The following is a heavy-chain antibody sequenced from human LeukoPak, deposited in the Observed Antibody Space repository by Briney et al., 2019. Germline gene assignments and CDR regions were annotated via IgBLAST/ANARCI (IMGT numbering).Heavy chain of an antibody. CDR1: GYSISGGYY. D-gene: IGHD6-19*01. Sequence: PSETLSLTCNVSGYSISGGYYWSWIRQPPGKGLEWIGAIYHSGYTFYNSSLKSRVTISVDTSKNQFSLKLQSVTAADTAVYYCAKEEKLQWLVRGGDAFDIWGQGTMVTVSS. J-gene: IGHJ3*02. V-gene: IGHV4-38-2*02. CDR2: IYHSGYT. CDR3: AKEEKLQWLVRGGDAFDI.